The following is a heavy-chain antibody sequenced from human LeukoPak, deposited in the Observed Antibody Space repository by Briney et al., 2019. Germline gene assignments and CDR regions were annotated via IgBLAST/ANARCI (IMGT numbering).Heavy chain of an antibody. Sequence: SVTVSCKASGATFSSYTISWVRQAPGQGLEWMGRIIPILGIANYAQKFQGRVTITADKSTSTAYMELSSLRSEDTAVYYCARDALYSSSSGLENDYWGQGTLVTVSS. CDR1: GATFSSYT. J-gene: IGHJ4*02. CDR3: ARDALYSSSSGLENDY. V-gene: IGHV1-69*04. D-gene: IGHD6-6*01. CDR2: IIPILGIA.